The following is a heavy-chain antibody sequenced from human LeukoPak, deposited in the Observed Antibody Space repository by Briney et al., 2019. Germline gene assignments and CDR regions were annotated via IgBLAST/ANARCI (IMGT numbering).Heavy chain of an antibody. CDR2: ISPSGTTM. CDR1: RFTFSDYY. CDR3: ARGHWQLEV. J-gene: IGHJ1*01. D-gene: IGHD5-24*01. Sequence: GGSLRLSCAASRFTFSDYYMIWIRQAPGKGLEWVSYISPSGTTMCYADSVKGRFTISRDNSKNSLYLQMVSLRAEDTVMYYCARGHWQLEVWGRGTLVTVSS. V-gene: IGHV3-11*01.